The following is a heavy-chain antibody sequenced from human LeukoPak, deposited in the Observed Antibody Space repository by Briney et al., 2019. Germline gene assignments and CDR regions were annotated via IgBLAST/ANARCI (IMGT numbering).Heavy chain of an antibody. J-gene: IGHJ4*02. CDR1: GFTFSSYS. CDR3: ASVAARNDY. V-gene: IGHV3-30*03. Sequence: PGGSLRLSCAASGFTFSSYSMNWVRQAPGKGLEWVAVISYDGSNKYYADSVKGRFTISRDNSKNTLYLQMNSLRAEDTAVYYCASVAARNDYWGQGTLVTVSS. CDR2: ISYDGSNK. D-gene: IGHD6-6*01.